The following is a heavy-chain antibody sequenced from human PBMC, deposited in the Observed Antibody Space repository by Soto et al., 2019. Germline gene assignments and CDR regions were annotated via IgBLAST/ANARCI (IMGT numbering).Heavy chain of an antibody. D-gene: IGHD2-8*02. CDR1: VYAFSSYW. CDR3: ARGYCTATICDPWFDP. Sequence: GESLNIACQGSVYAFSSYWIAWVRQMPGKGLEWMGIIYPGDSDTRYSPSFQGQVTISVDKSITPAYLQWSSLKASDTAMYYCARGYCTATICDPWFDPWGQGTLVTVSS. J-gene: IGHJ5*02. CDR2: IYPGDSDT. V-gene: IGHV5-51*01.